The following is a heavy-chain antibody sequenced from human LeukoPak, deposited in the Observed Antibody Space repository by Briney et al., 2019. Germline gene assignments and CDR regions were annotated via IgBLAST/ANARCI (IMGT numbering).Heavy chain of an antibody. CDR1: GGSFSGYY. V-gene: IGHV4-34*01. Sequence: SETLSLTCAVYGGSFSGYYWSWIRQPPGKGLEWIGEINHSGSTNYNPSLKSRVTISVDTSKNQFFLKLSSVTAADTAVYYCARGAMVKIDYWGQGTLVTVSS. CDR2: INHSGST. J-gene: IGHJ4*02. CDR3: ARGAMVKIDY. D-gene: IGHD5-18*01.